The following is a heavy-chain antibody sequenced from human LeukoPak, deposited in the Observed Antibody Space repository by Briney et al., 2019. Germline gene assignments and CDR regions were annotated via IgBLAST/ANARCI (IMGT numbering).Heavy chain of an antibody. CDR1: SGSISSSSYY. Sequence: PSETLSFTCTGSSGSISSSSYYWGWFRQPPEKGLEWIGSIYYSGSTYYNPSLKSRITISVDTSKNQFSLKLSSVTAADTAVYYCARQESAGDYYYYYYYMDVWGKGTTVTVSS. CDR2: IYYSGST. V-gene: IGHV4-39*01. D-gene: IGHD6-13*01. J-gene: IGHJ6*03. CDR3: ARQESAGDYYYYYYYMDV.